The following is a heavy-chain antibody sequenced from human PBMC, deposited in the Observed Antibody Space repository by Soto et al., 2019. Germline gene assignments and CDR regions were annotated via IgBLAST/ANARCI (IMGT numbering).Heavy chain of an antibody. CDR2: INHSGST. CDR3: ARVYNYIWGSYRYSPHDAFDI. V-gene: IGHV4-34*01. D-gene: IGHD3-16*02. Sequence: QVQLQQWGAGLLKPSETLSLTCAVYGGSFSGYYWSWIRQPPGKGLEWIGEINHSGSTNYNPSLKSRVTISVDTSKNQFSLKLSSVTAADTVVYYCARVYNYIWGSYRYSPHDAFDIWGQGTMVTVSS. J-gene: IGHJ3*02. CDR1: GGSFSGYY.